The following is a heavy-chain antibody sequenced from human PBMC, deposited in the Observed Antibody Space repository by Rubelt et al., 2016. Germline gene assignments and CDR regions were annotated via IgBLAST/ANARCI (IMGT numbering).Heavy chain of an antibody. CDR1: GGSISSYY. J-gene: IGHJ4*02. Sequence: QLQLQESGPGLVKPSETLSLTCTVSGGSISSYYWSWIRQPPGKGLEWIGYIYYSGSTNYNPSLKSRVTISVDTSKNQFSLKLSSVTAADTAVYYCARGRFLEWLPPDYWGQGTLVTVSS. D-gene: IGHD3-3*01. CDR3: ARGRFLEWLPPDY. V-gene: IGHV4-59*08. CDR2: IYYSGST.